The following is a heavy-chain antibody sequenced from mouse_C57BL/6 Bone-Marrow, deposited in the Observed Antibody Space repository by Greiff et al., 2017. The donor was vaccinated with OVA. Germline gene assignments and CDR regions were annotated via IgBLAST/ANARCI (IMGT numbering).Heavy chain of an antibody. Sequence: EVQLVESGGDLVKPGGSLKLSCAASGFTFSSYGMSWVRQTPDKRLEWVATISSGGSYTYYPDSVKGRFTISRDNAKNTLCLQMSSLKSEDTAMYYCARHYYGSSYYWGQGTTLTVSS. CDR2: ISSGGSYT. CDR3: ARHYYGSSYY. CDR1: GFTFSSYG. V-gene: IGHV5-6*01. D-gene: IGHD1-1*01. J-gene: IGHJ2*01.